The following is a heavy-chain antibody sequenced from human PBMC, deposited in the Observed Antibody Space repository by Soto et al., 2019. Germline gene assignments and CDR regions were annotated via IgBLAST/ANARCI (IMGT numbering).Heavy chain of an antibody. J-gene: IGHJ4*02. Sequence: PGESLKISCKGSGYSFTSYWISWVRQMPGKGLEWMGRIDPSDSYTNYSPSFQGHVTISADKSISTAYLQWSSLKASDTAMYYCATAPNYGDYTWRNWGQGTLVTVSS. CDR1: GYSFTSYW. CDR3: ATAPNYGDYTWRN. V-gene: IGHV5-10-1*01. D-gene: IGHD4-17*01. CDR2: IDPSDSYT.